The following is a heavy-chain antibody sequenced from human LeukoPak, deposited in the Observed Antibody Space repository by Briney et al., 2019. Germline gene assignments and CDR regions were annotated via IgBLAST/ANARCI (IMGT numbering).Heavy chain of an antibody. V-gene: IGHV4-59*01. J-gene: IGHJ4*02. CDR2: IYYSGST. Sequence: SETLSLTCTVSGGSISSYYWSWNRQPPGKGLEWIGYIYYSGSTNYNPSLKSRVTISVDTSKNQFSLKLSSVTAADTAVYYCARATPITMVRGVIDHFDYWGQGTLVTVSS. D-gene: IGHD3-10*01. CDR1: GGSISSYY. CDR3: ARATPITMVRGVIDHFDY.